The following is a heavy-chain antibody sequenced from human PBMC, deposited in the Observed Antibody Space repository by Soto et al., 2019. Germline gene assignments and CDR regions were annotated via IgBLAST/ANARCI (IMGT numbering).Heavy chain of an antibody. Sequence: GGSLRLSCSASGFTFSSYAMHWVRQAPGKGLEYVSAISSNGGSTYYAGSVKGRFTISRDNSKNTLYLQMSSLRAEDTAVHYCVKDLRGIAVAGDFDYWGQGTLVTVSS. CDR1: GFTFSSYA. CDR2: ISSNGGST. D-gene: IGHD6-19*01. CDR3: VKDLRGIAVAGDFDY. J-gene: IGHJ4*02. V-gene: IGHV3-64D*06.